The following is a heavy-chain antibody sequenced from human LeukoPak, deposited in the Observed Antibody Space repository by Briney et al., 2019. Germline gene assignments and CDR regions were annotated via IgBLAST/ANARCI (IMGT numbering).Heavy chain of an antibody. CDR1: GYTFTGHY. J-gene: IGHJ5*02. CDR2: INPSSGGT. D-gene: IGHD2-8*01. V-gene: IGHV1-2*02. Sequence: ASVKVSCKASGYTFTGHYMHWVRHAPGQGLEWMGWINPSSGGTKYAQEFQGRVTMTRDTSISTVYMELSRLRSDDTAVYFCARGGETIAAIVLNWFDPWGQGTLVTVSS. CDR3: ARGGETIAAIVLNWFDP.